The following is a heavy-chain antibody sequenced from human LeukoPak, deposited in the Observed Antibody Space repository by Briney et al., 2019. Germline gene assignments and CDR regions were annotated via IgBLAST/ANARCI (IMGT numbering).Heavy chain of an antibody. CDR1: GYTFTGYY. CDR2: ITTNTGNP. CDR3: ARAAREYYDFWSGYYLLVY. Sequence: ASVKVSCKASGYTFTGYYMHWVRQAPGQGLEWMGWITTNTGNPTYAQGFTGRFVFSLDTSVSTAYLQISSLKAEDTAVYYCARAAREYYDFWSGYYLLVYWGQGTLVTVSS. D-gene: IGHD3-3*01. J-gene: IGHJ4*02. V-gene: IGHV7-4-1*02.